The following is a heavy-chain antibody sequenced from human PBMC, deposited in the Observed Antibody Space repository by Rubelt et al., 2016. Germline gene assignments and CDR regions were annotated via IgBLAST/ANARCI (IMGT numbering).Heavy chain of an antibody. CDR3: AKEFDYYGSGSRYYYFGMDV. D-gene: IGHD3-10*01. V-gene: IGHV3-23*04. CDR1: GFTFSSYG. J-gene: IGHJ6*02. CDR2: LSGSGGTT. Sequence: EVQLVESGGGLLQPGGSLRLSCAASGFTFSSYGMSWVRQSPGKGLECVSGLSGSGGTTYYANSVKGRFTISRANSKNTLYLQMNSLTAEDTAVYYCAKEFDYYGSGSRYYYFGMDVWGQGTTVTVSS.